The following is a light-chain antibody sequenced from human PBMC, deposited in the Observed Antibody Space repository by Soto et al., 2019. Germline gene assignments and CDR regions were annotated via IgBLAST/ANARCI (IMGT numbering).Light chain of an antibody. V-gene: IGKV3-15*01. Sequence: DIVMTQSPATLSVSPGDRVTLSCRGSQTVSNNLALYQQKPGQAPRLLISSASTRATGVPGRFTGSGSGTDFTLTISSLQSEEFAVYYCQHYYKWPPTFGRGTKVEI. J-gene: IGKJ1*01. CDR3: QHYYKWPPT. CDR2: SAS. CDR1: QTVSNN.